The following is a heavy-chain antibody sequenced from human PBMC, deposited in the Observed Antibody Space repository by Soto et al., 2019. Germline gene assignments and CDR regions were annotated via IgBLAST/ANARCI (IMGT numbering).Heavy chain of an antibody. Sequence: SVKVSCKASGYTFTSYYMHWVRQAPGQGLEWMGRIIPILGIANYAQKFQGRVTITADKSTSTAYMELSSLRSEDTAVYYCARSYCSSTSCYYYMDVWGKGTTVTVSS. CDR2: IIPILGIA. CDR3: ARSYCSSTSCYYYMDV. V-gene: IGHV1-69*02. J-gene: IGHJ6*03. D-gene: IGHD2-2*01. CDR1: GYTFTSYY.